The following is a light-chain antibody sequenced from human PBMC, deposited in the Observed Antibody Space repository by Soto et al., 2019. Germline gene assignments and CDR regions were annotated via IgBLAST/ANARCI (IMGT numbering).Light chain of an antibody. Sequence: EIVLTQSPGTLSLSPGERATLSCRASQSVSSSYLAWYQQKPGQAPRLLIYGASNRATGIPDRFSGSGSGTDFTLIISRLEPEDFAVYYCQQYGSSSWTFGQGTEVEIK. CDR1: QSVSSSY. CDR2: GAS. J-gene: IGKJ1*01. CDR3: QQYGSSSWT. V-gene: IGKV3-20*01.